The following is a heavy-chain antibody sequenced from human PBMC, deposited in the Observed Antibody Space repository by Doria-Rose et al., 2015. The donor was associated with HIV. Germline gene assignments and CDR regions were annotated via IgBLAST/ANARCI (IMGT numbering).Heavy chain of an antibody. D-gene: IGHD6-13*01. Sequence: QVTLKESGPVLVKPTETLTLTCTVSGVSLSSPGMGVSWIRQPPGKALEWLANIFSDDERSYNTSLKSRLTISRGTSKSQVVLTTTDMDPVDTATYYCARIKSSRWYHKYYFDFWGQGTLVIVSA. CDR3: ARIKSSRWYHKYYFDF. J-gene: IGHJ4*02. CDR2: IFSDDER. V-gene: IGHV2-26*01. CDR1: GVSLSSPGMG.